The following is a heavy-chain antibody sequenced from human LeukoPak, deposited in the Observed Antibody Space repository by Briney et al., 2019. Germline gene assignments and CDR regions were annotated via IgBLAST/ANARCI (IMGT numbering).Heavy chain of an antibody. CDR2: IYYSGST. D-gene: IGHD4-17*01. Sequence: SQTLSLTCTVSGGSISSSGYYWSWIRQHPGKGLEWIGYIYYSGSTYYNPSLKSRVTISVDTSKNQFSLKLSSVTAADTAVYYCARGDGDYVENFDYWGQGTLVTVSS. CDR3: ARGDGDYVENFDY. J-gene: IGHJ4*02. CDR1: GGSISSSGYY. V-gene: IGHV4-31*03.